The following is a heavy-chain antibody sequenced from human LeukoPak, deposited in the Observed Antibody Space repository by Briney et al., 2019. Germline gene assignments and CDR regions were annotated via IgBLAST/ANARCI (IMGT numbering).Heavy chain of an antibody. CDR2: IWYDGSSK. Sequence: PGGSLRLSCAASGFIFSNNAMHWVRQAPGKGLEWVALIWYDGSSKYYADSAKGRFTISRDNSKSTVNLQMNSLRPDDTAVYYCAKGGRNSYDFFGHWGQGALVSVSS. CDR1: GFIFSNNA. CDR3: AKGGRNSYDFFGH. D-gene: IGHD3/OR15-3a*01. V-gene: IGHV3-30*02. J-gene: IGHJ5*02.